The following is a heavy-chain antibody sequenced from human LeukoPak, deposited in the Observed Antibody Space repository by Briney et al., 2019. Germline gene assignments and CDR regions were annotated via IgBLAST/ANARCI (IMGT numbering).Heavy chain of an antibody. V-gene: IGHV3-21*01. D-gene: IGHD5-24*01. CDR1: GFTFSSYN. J-gene: IGHJ4*02. CDR3: ARDSPRDGYNYVVSY. Sequence: GGSLRLSCAASGFTFSSYNMSWVRLAPGKGLERVSSISSSSYIYYADSVKGRFTISRDNAKNSLYLQMNSLRAEDTAVYYCARDSPRDGYNYVVSYWGQGTLVTVSS. CDR2: ISSSSYI.